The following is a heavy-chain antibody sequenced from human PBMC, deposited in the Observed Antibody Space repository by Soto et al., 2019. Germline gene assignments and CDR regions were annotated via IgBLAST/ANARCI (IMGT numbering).Heavy chain of an antibody. V-gene: IGHV3-74*01. Sequence: EVQLVESGGGLVQPGGSMRLSCAASGFTFSNYWIHWVRQAPGKGLVWVSRIKGDGSRIDYADSVKGRFTSSRDNAENKVDVQINSLGEEDAAVYYCARGLPGYYGKDVWGQGTTVTVSS. J-gene: IGHJ6*02. CDR1: GFTFSNYW. D-gene: IGHD4-17*01. CDR2: IKGDGSRI. CDR3: ARGLPGYYGKDV.